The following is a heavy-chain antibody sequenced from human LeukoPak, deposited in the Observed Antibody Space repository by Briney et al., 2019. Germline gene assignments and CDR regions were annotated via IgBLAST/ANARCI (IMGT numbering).Heavy chain of an antibody. D-gene: IGHD6-19*01. Sequence: PSETLSLTCAVSGGSISSGGYYWSWIRQPPGKGLEWIGYIYYSGSTNYNPSLKSRVTISVDTSKNQFSLKLSSVTAADTAVYYCARDAYSSGWYDYWGQGTLVTVSS. CDR3: ARDAYSSGWYDY. J-gene: IGHJ4*02. V-gene: IGHV4-61*08. CDR2: IYYSGST. CDR1: GGSISSGGYY.